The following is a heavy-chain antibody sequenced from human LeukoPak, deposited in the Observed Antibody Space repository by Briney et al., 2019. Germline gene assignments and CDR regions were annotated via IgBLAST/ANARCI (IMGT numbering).Heavy chain of an antibody. CDR2: ISSSSSTI. CDR1: GFTFSSYS. J-gene: IGHJ2*01. D-gene: IGHD6-19*01. V-gene: IGHV3-48*01. Sequence: GGSLRLSCAASGFTFSSYSMNWVRQAPGKGLEWVSYISSSSSTIYYADSVKGRFTISRDNAKNSLYLQMNSLRAEDTAAYYCARQPEYSSGWYRGAWYFDLWGRGTLVTVSS. CDR3: ARQPEYSSGWYRGAWYFDL.